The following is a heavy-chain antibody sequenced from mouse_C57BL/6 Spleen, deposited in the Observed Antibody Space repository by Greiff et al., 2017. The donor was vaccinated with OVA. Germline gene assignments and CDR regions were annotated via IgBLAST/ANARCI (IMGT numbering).Heavy chain of an antibody. CDR3: ARATVVATSRFYYAMDY. CDR1: GYTFTGYW. D-gene: IGHD1-1*01. Sequence: QVQLQQSGAELMKPGASVKLSCKATGYTFTGYWIEWVKQRPGHGLEWIGEILPGSGSTNTNEKFKGKATFTADTSSNTAYMQLSSLTTEDSAIYYCARATVVATSRFYYAMDYWGQGTSVTVSS. J-gene: IGHJ4*01. CDR2: ILPGSGST. V-gene: IGHV1-9*01.